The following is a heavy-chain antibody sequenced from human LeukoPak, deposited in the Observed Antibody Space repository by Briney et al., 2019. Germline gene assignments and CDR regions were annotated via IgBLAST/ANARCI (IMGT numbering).Heavy chain of an antibody. V-gene: IGHV1-18*01. CDR2: ISTYNYNT. CDR1: GYTSTSYG. Sequence: ASVKVSCKTSGYTSTSYGVSWVRQAPGQRLEWMGWISTYNYNTYFAQKFRGRITLTKDTSTSTVYMELRNLRSDDSAIYYCARQVDTTMALPDYWGQGTLVTVSS. D-gene: IGHD5-18*01. CDR3: ARQVDTTMALPDY. J-gene: IGHJ4*02.